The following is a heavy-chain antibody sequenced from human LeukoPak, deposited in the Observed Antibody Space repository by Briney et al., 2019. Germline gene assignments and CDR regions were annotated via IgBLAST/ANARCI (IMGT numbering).Heavy chain of an antibody. V-gene: IGHV4-30-4*08. D-gene: IGHD2-2*01. CDR1: GGSISSGDYY. CDR3: ARDHCSSTSCYRSYFQH. CDR2: IYYSGST. Sequence: PSETLSLTCTVSGGSISSGDYYWSWIRQPPGKGLEWIGYIYYSGSTYYNPSLKSRVTISVDTSKNQFSLKLSSVTAAHTAVYYCARDHCSSTSCYRSYFQHWGQGTLVTVSS. J-gene: IGHJ1*01.